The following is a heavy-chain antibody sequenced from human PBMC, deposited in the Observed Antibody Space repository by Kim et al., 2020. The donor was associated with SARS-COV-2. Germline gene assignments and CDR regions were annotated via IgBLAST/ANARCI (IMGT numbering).Heavy chain of an antibody. Sequence: GGSLRLSCAASGFTFSSYGMHWVRQAPGKGLEWVAVIWYDGSNKYYADSVKGRFTISRDNSKNTLYLQMNSLRAEDTAVYYCARGGVYDSSGWGSFDYWGQGTLVTVSS. CDR1: GFTFSSYG. CDR3: ARGGVYDSSGWGSFDY. CDR2: IWYDGSNK. J-gene: IGHJ4*02. D-gene: IGHD3-22*01. V-gene: IGHV3-33*01.